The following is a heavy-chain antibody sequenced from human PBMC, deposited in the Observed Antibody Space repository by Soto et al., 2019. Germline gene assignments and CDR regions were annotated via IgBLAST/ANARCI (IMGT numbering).Heavy chain of an antibody. CDR1: GFTFNDYG. CDR2: ISYDGSNK. D-gene: IGHD2-2*02. V-gene: IGHV3-30*18. J-gene: IGHJ6*02. Sequence: GGSLRLSCAASGFTFNDYGMHWVRQAPGKGLEWVAVISYDGSNKFYADSVKGRFTISRDNSENTLYLQMNSLRAEDTAVYYCAKVMRYCSTTSCYMGAAYYYYGMDVWGQGTTVTVSS. CDR3: AKVMRYCSTTSCYMGAAYYYYGMDV.